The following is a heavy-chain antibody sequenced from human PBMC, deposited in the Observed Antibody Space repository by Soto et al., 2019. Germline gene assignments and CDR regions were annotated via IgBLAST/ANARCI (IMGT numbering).Heavy chain of an antibody. D-gene: IGHD2-15*01. V-gene: IGHV4-31*03. CDR1: GGSISSGVYY. J-gene: IGHJ4*02. Sequence: PSEILSLICTVSGGSISSGVYYWSWIRQHPGKGLEWIGYIYYSGSTYYNPSLKSRVTISVDTSKNQFSLKLSSVTAADTAVYYCARGEYCSGGSCHAVDYWGQGTLVTVSS. CDR2: IYYSGST. CDR3: ARGEYCSGGSCHAVDY.